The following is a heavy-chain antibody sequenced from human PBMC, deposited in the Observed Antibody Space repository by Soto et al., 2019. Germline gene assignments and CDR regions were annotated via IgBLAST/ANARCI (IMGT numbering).Heavy chain of an antibody. CDR3: ARDYSSSWYYYYGMDV. V-gene: IGHV3-33*01. J-gene: IGHJ6*02. CDR1: ESVYRSGR. Sequence: GGSRTLDRPASESVYRSGRLNWEQQAPGKGLEWVAVIWYDGSNKYYADSVKGRFTISRDNSKNTLYLQMNSLRAEDTAVYYCARDYSSSWYYYYGMDVWGQGTTVTVSS. CDR2: IWYDGSNK. D-gene: IGHD6-13*01.